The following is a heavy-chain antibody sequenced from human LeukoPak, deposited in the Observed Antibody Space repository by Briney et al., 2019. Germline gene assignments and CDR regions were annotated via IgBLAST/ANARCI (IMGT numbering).Heavy chain of an antibody. V-gene: IGHV3-30*04. CDR1: GFTFSSYA. CDR3: ARGIWQLDAFDI. J-gene: IGHJ3*02. D-gene: IGHD6-13*01. Sequence: GGSLRLSCAASGFTFSSYAMHWVRQAPGKGLEWVAVISYDGSNKYYTDSVKGRFTISRDNAKNSLYLQMNSLRAEDTAVYYCARGIWQLDAFDIWGRGTMVTVSS. CDR2: ISYDGSNK.